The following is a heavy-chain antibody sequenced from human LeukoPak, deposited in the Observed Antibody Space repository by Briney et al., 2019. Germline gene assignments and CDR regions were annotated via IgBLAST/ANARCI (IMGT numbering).Heavy chain of an antibody. D-gene: IGHD3-10*01. CDR1: GFTFSSYS. CDR3: AKDMAAYYYASGNIDY. J-gene: IGHJ4*02. V-gene: IGHV3-21*04. CDR2: ISSSSSNI. Sequence: PGGSLRLSCAASGFTFSSYSMNWVRQAPGKGLEWVSSISSSSSNIYYADSVKGRFTISRDNAKNSLYLQMNSLRAEDTALYYCAKDMAAYYYASGNIDYWGQGTLVTVSS.